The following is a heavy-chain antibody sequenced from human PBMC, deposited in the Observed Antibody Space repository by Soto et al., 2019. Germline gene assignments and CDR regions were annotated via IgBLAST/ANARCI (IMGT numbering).Heavy chain of an antibody. CDR3: AKYKVVATTDAFDV. CDR1: GFTFSTYG. V-gene: IGHV3-23*01. D-gene: IGHD2-15*01. Sequence: GGSLRLSCAASGFTFSTYGMNWVRQAPGKGLEWVSLISAIDGTTYYADSVQGRFTISRDNSKNTLYLQMNSLRAEDTAVYYCAKYKVVATTDAFDVWGQGVMVTVSS. CDR2: ISAIDGTT. J-gene: IGHJ3*01.